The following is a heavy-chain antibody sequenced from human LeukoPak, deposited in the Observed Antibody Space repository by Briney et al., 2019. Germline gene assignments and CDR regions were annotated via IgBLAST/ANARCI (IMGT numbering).Heavy chain of an antibody. V-gene: IGHV3-48*03. D-gene: IGHD5-24*01. Sequence: RSGGSLRLSCAASGFTFSSYEMNWVRQAPGKGLEWVSYISRSGSTIYYADSVKGRFTISRDNAKNSLYLQMNSLRAEDTAVYYCAPWPSRRDGYKADYWGQGTLVTVSS. J-gene: IGHJ4*02. CDR3: APWPSRRDGYKADY. CDR2: ISRSGSTI. CDR1: GFTFSSYE.